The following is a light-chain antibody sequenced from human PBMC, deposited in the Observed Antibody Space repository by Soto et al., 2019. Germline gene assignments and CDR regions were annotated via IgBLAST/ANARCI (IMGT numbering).Light chain of an antibody. CDR1: QSVSSN. CDR2: GAS. V-gene: IGKV3-15*01. CDR3: QQYNKWPPGKYP. Sequence: EIMMTQSPATLSVSPGERATLSCRASQSVSSNLAWYQQKPGQAPGLLIYGASTRATGSPARFTGSGSGTEFTLTISSLQSEDFAVYYCQQYNKWPPGKYPFGQGTKLEIK. J-gene: IGKJ2*01.